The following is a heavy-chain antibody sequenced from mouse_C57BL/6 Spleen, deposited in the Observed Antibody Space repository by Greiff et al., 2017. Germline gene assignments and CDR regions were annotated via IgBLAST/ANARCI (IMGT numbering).Heavy chain of an antibody. Sequence: EVQLVESGGGLVKPGGSLKLSCAASGFTFSSYTMSWVRQTPEKRLEWVATISGGGGNTYYPDSVKGRFTISRDNAKNTLYLQMSSLRSEGTALYYCARHDDYGYGNYVEAMDYWGQGTSVTVSS. D-gene: IGHD2-10*02. CDR3: ARHDDYGYGNYVEAMDY. CDR1: GFTFSSYT. CDR2: ISGGGGNT. J-gene: IGHJ4*01. V-gene: IGHV5-9*01.